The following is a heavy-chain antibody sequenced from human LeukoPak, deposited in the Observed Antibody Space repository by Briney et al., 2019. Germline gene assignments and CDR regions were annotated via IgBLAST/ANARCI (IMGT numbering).Heavy chain of an antibody. D-gene: IGHD5-18*01. CDR1: GDSISSSSYY. J-gene: IGHJ4*02. Sequence: PSETLSLTCTVSGDSISSSSYYWGWIRQPPGKGLEYIGSISSSGNTYYNPSLESRVTVSIDTSKNQFSLKLRSVTAVDTAVYYCREYSAGYLLDYWGQGTLVTVSS. CDR2: ISSSGNT. V-gene: IGHV4-39*01. CDR3: REYSAGYLLDY.